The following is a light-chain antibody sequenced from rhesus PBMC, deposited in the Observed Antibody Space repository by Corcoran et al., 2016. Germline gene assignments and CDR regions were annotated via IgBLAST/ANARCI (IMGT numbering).Light chain of an antibody. CDR2: YAT. Sequence: DIQMTQSPSSLSAAVGDTVTITCRASQGISKNVAWYQQKPGKVPKLLYNYATPLQSGVPSRVSGNGSRTDCTLTLSNLQPEDFATYYCRHGYGTPFTFGPGTKLDIK. CDR3: RHGYGTPFT. V-gene: IGKV1S15*01. CDR1: QGISKN. J-gene: IGKJ3*01.